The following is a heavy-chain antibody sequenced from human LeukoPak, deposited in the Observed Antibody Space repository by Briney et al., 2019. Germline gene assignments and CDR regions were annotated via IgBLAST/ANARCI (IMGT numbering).Heavy chain of an antibody. CDR2: IYYSGST. Sequence: PSETLSLTCTVSGGSISSYYWSWIRQPPGKGLEWIGYIYYSGSTNYNPSLKSRVTISVDTSKNQFSLKLSSVTAADTAVYYCARLRYYYDSSGYYFDYWGQGTLVTVSS. D-gene: IGHD3-22*01. V-gene: IGHV4-59*08. J-gene: IGHJ4*02. CDR1: GGSISSYY. CDR3: ARLRYYYDSSGYYFDY.